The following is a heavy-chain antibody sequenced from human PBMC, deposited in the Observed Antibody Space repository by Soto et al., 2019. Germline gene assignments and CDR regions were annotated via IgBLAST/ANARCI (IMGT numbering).Heavy chain of an antibody. J-gene: IGHJ3*02. CDR2: INAGNGNT. V-gene: IGHV1-3*01. CDR1: GYTFTSYA. Sequence: ASVKVSCKASGYTFTSYAMHWVRQAPGQRLEWMGWINAGNGNTKYSQKFQGRVTITRDTSASTAYMELSSLRSEDTAVYYCARGSFGGVIVQGQAFDIWGQGTMVTVS. D-gene: IGHD3-16*02. CDR3: ARGSFGGVIVQGQAFDI.